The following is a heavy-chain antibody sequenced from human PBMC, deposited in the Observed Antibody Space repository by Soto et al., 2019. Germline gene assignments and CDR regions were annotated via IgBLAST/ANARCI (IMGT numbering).Heavy chain of an antibody. J-gene: IGHJ6*02. CDR2: ISYDGSNK. CDR1: GFTFSSYG. CDR3: ARGFSNYYGMDV. D-gene: IGHD3-3*02. V-gene: IGHV3-30*03. Sequence: QVQLVESGGGVVQPGRSLRLSCAASGFTFSSYGMHWVRQAPGKGLEWVAVISYDGSNKYYADSVKGRFTISRDTSKNTLYLQMNSLRAEDTAVYYCARGFSNYYGMDVWGQGTTVTVSS.